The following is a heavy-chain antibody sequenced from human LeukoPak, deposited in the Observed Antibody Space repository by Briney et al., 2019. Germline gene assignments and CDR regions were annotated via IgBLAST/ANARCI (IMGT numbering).Heavy chain of an antibody. V-gene: IGHV3-23*01. CDR2: MSGSGGGT. CDR3: AKRGVVIRVILVGFYKEAYYFDS. D-gene: IGHD3-22*01. J-gene: IGHJ4*02. CDR1: GITLSNYG. Sequence: GGSLRLCCAVSGITLSNYGMSWVRKAPGKGLEWVAGMSGSGGGTNYADSVKGRFTVSRDNSKNTLYLQMKSLRAEDTAVYFCAKRGVVIRVILVGFYKEAYYFDSWGQGALVTVSS.